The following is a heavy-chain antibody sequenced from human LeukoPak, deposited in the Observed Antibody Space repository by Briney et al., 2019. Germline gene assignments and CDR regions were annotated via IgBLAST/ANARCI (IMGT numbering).Heavy chain of an antibody. D-gene: IGHD1-26*01. Sequence: GESLTLSCAACGFTVSSYAMSWIRQTPGKGLEWVSDISGSGGNTYYANSEKGRFTSSRDKSKNTLYPEMNSLRAEDTAVYYWAKEGAIVGAPTVDYWGQGTLVTVSS. CDR2: ISGSGGNT. CDR1: GFTVSSYA. V-gene: IGHV3-23*01. J-gene: IGHJ4*02. CDR3: AKEGAIVGAPTVDY.